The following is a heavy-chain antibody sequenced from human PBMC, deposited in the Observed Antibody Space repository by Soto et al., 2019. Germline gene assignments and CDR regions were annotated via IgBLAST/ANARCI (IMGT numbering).Heavy chain of an antibody. Sequence: GGSLRLSCAPSGFTLVGYAMNWVRQVPGKGLEWVSAITGSGGSTWYADSVKGRFTISRDNSKNTLYVQMNSLRAEDTAVYYCASYYGDYAGGEFFQHWGQGTLVTVSS. D-gene: IGHD4-17*01. CDR1: GFTLVGYA. V-gene: IGHV3-23*01. CDR3: ASYYGDYAGGEFFQH. J-gene: IGHJ1*01. CDR2: ITGSGGST.